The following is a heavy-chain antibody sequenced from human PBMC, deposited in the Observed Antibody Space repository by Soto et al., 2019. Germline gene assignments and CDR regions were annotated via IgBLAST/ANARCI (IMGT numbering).Heavy chain of an antibody. J-gene: IGHJ6*03. Sequence: PSETLSLTCAVYGESFSGYYWSWIRQPPGKGLEWIGEINHSGSTNYNPSLKSRVTMSVDASKNQFSLKLSSVTAADTAVYYCARGEIVVVVGATPTRYYYMDVWGRGTTVTVS. V-gene: IGHV4-34*01. CDR3: ARGEIVVVVGATPTRYYYMDV. D-gene: IGHD2-15*01. CDR1: GESFSGYY. CDR2: INHSGST.